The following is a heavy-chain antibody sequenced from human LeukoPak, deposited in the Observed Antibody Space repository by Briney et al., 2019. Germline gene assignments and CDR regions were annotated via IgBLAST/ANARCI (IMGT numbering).Heavy chain of an antibody. D-gene: IGHD3-22*01. J-gene: IGHJ3*02. V-gene: IGHV4-4*02. CDR3: AREYYDDAFDI. Sequence: SGTLSLTCAVSGGSISSSNWWSWVRQPPGKGLEWIGEIYHSGSTNYNSSLKSQVTISVDKSKNQFSLKLSSVTAADTAVYYCAREYYDDAFDIWGQGTMVTVSS. CDR1: GGSISSSNW. CDR2: IYHSGST.